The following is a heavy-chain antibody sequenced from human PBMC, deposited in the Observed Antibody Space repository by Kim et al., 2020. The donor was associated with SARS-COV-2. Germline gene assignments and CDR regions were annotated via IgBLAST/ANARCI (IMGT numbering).Heavy chain of an antibody. V-gene: IGHV1-58*01. D-gene: IGHD2-15*01. CDR2: IVVGSGNT. J-gene: IGHJ6*02. Sequence: SVKVSCKASGFTFTSSAVQWVRQARGQRLEWIGWIVVGSGNTNYAQKFQERVTITRDMSTSTAYMELSSLRSEDTAVYYCAAAPPWSCGGKRDYYYYYGMGVWGQGTTGTVSS. CDR1: GFTFTSSA. CDR3: AAAPPWSCGGKRDYYYYYGMGV.